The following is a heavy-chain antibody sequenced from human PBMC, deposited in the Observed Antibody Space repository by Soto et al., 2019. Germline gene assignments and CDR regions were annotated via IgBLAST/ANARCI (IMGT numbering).Heavy chain of an antibody. D-gene: IGHD2-21*01. V-gene: IGHV4-59*02. CDR2: VHYTGSK. CDR1: GSNGRAYF. Sequence: SETVSLTCPGAGSNGRAYFWHWLRPPPGRGLEWIGFVHYTGSKNYNSSLRSRVTMSVDTSRNQFSLMMTSVTAADTSFDYCAKWDNTAVQACDCWGQGTRGTVAS. J-gene: IGHJ6*01. CDR3: AKWDNTAVQACDC.